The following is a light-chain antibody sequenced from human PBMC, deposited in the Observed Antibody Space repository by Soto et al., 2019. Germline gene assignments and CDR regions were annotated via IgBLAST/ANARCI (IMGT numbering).Light chain of an antibody. V-gene: IGKV3-11*01. CDR2: DAS. J-gene: IGKJ3*01. CDR1: QSFSSY. Sequence: EIVVTQSPVTLSLSPGERATLSCRTSQSFSSYLAWYQQKPGQAPRLLIYDASNRATDIPARFSGSGSGTDFTLTISSLEPEDSAVYYCQQRSSSPPIFTLGPGTKVDIK. CDR3: QQRSSSPPIFT.